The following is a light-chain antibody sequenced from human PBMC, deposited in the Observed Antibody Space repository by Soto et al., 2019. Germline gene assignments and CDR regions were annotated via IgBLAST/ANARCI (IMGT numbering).Light chain of an antibody. Sequence: QLVLTQSPSASASLGASVKLTCTLSSGHSNYAIAWHQQQSEKGPRYLMKLNSDGSHSKWDGSPDRFSGSSSGAERYLTISSRQSQDEADYYCQTWGSGIVVFGGGTKLTV. CDR3: QTWGSGIVV. J-gene: IGLJ2*01. V-gene: IGLV4-69*01. CDR1: SGHSNYA. CDR2: LNSDGSH.